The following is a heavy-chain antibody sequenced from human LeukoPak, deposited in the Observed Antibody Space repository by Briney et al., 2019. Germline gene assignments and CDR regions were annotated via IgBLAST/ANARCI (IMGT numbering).Heavy chain of an antibody. Sequence: PAGSLRLSCAASGFRFSNYGMHWVRQAPAKELEWVAFIRYDGSNKYYGDSVKDRFSISRDNSKNTLYLQMNSLRAEDTAVYYCAKVPCSTTTCYSYYMDVWAKGTTVTVSS. V-gene: IGHV3-30*02. CDR3: AKVPCSTTTCYSYYMDV. J-gene: IGHJ6*03. CDR1: GFRFSNYG. D-gene: IGHD2/OR15-2a*01. CDR2: IRYDGSNK.